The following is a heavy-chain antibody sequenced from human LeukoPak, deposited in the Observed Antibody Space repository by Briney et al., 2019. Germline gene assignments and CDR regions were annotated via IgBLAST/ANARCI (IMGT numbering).Heavy chain of an antibody. J-gene: IGHJ4*02. CDR2: INSDGSTT. CDR1: GFTFSAYW. CDR3: ARSPHDY. Sequence: GGSLRLSCGASGFTFSAYWMDWVRHAPGKGLVWVSRINSDGSTTSYADSVKGRFTISRDNAKNTLYLQMNSLRAGDTAVYFCARSPHDYWGQGTLVTVSS. V-gene: IGHV3-74*01.